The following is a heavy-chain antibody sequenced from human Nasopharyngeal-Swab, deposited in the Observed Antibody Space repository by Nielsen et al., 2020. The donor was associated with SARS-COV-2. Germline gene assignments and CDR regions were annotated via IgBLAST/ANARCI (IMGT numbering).Heavy chain of an antibody. CDR2: IYSGGST. V-gene: IGHV3-53*01. Sequence: GESLKISCAASGFTVSSNYMSWVRQAPGKGLEWVSVIYSGGSTYYADSVKGRFTISRDNSKNTLYLQMNSLRAEDTAVYYCARATMATAMGKGFRYFDYWCQGTLVTVSS. J-gene: IGHJ4*02. CDR3: ARATMATAMGKGFRYFDY. CDR1: GFTVSSNY. D-gene: IGHD5-18*01.